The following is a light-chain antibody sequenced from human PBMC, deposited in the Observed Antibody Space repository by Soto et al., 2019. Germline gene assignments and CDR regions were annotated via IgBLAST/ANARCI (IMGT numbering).Light chain of an antibody. V-gene: IGKV1-5*03. Sequence: DIQMTQSPSTLSGSVGDRVTITCRASQTISSWLAWYQQKPGKAPKLLIYKASTLKSGVPSRFSGSGSGTEFPLTFSSLQPDDFATYYCQHYNSYSEAFGQGTKVEHK. CDR2: KAS. J-gene: IGKJ1*01. CDR1: QTISSW. CDR3: QHYNSYSEA.